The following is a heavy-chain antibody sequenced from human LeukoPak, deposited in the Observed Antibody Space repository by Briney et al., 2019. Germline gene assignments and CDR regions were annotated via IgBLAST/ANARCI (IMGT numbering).Heavy chain of an antibody. CDR3: AKGKAYHDYAPVDS. CDR2: ISYDGTNK. Sequence: PGRSLRLSCAASGITFSNYAMHWVRQAPGKGLEWVAAISYDGTNKYYTDSVKGRFTISRDNSKNTLFLQMNSLRVEDTAVYYCAKGKAYHDYAPVDSWGQGTLVTVSS. D-gene: IGHD4-17*01. J-gene: IGHJ4*02. CDR1: GITFSNYA. V-gene: IGHV3-30*18.